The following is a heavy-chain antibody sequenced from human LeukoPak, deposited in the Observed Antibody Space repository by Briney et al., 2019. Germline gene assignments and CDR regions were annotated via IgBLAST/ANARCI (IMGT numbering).Heavy chain of an antibody. CDR3: ASHRVDDSSGYYGTYYFDY. Sequence: SSETLSLTCTVSGGSISSYYWSWIRQPAGKGLEWIGRIYTSGSTNYNPSLKSRVTMSVDTSKNQFSLKLSSVTAADTAVYYCASHRVDDSSGYYGTYYFDYWGQGTLVTVSS. D-gene: IGHD3-22*01. V-gene: IGHV4-4*07. CDR2: IYTSGST. J-gene: IGHJ4*02. CDR1: GGSISSYY.